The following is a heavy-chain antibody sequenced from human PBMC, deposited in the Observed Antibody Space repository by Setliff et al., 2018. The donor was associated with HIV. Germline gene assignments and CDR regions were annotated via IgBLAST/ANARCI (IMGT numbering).Heavy chain of an antibody. Sequence: PGESLKSACKGSGYSFTGYWNGWVRQMPGKCLEWMGIIYPSDSDTRYSPAVHGQVSFSVDKSMTTAYLEWSSLKASDTAMYYCARGGAGQYCGYWGQGTLVTVSS. CDR1: GYSFTGYW. J-gene: IGHJ4*02. CDR2: IYPSDSDT. V-gene: IGHV5-51*01. CDR3: ARGGAGQYCGY. D-gene: IGHD6-19*01.